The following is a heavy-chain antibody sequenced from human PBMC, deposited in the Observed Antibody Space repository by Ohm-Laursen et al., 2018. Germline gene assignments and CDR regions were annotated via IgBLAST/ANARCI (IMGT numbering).Heavy chain of an antibody. CDR3: ARHEGVAGSRY. J-gene: IGHJ4*02. CDR2: IYPSDSKT. Sequence: EPLRISCKASGYTFTIYWIAWVRQMPGKGLEWMGIIYPSDSKTTYSPSFQGQVTISADKPISTAYLQWSSLKASDTAIYYCARHEGVAGSRYWGQGTLVTVSS. V-gene: IGHV5-51*01. CDR1: GYTFTIYW. D-gene: IGHD6-19*01.